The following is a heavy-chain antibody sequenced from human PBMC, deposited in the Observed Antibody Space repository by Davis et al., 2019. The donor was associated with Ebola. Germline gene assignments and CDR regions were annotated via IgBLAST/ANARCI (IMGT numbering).Heavy chain of an antibody. Sequence: AASVKVSCKASGYTFTSYAMHWVRQAPGEGLEWVGWINGGNGDTKCSQKFQDRVTFTRDTSASTAYMELSSLRSEDTAVYYCARDEDVWGQGTTVTVSS. CDR2: INGGNGDT. CDR1: GYTFTSYA. V-gene: IGHV1-3*01. J-gene: IGHJ6*02. CDR3: ARDEDV.